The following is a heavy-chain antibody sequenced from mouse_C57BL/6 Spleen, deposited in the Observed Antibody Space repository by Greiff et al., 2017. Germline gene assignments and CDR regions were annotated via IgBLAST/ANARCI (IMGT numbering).Heavy chain of an antibody. J-gene: IGHJ2*01. D-gene: IGHD1-1*01. Sequence: EVQRVESGEGLVKPGGSLKLSCAASGFTFSSYAMSWVRQTPEKRLEWVAYISSGGDYIYYADTVKGRFTISRDNARNTLYLQMSSLKSEDTAMYYCTRDRDYGSSSTFDDWGQGTTLTVSS. CDR3: TRDRDYGSSSTFDD. CDR2: ISSGGDYI. CDR1: GFTFSSYA. V-gene: IGHV5-9-1*02.